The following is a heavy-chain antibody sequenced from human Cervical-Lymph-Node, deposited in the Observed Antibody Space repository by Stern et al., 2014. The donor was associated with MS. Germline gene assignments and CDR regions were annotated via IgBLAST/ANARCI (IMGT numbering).Heavy chain of an antibody. CDR1: GGSISSGGYY. CDR2: IYYSGST. D-gene: IGHD5-18*01. Sequence: QLQLQESGPGLVKPSQTLSLTCTVSGGSISSGGYYWSWIRQHPGKGLEWIGYIYYSGSTYYNPSLKSRVTISVDTSKNQFSLKLSSVTAADTAVYYCARLTAMVTSGAFDIWGQGTMVTVSS. CDR3: ARLTAMVTSGAFDI. V-gene: IGHV4-31*03. J-gene: IGHJ3*02.